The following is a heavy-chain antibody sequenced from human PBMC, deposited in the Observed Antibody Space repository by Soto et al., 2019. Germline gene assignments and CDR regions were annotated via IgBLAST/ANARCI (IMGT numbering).Heavy chain of an antibody. CDR3: ARGTYGGNSDDAFDI. V-gene: IGHV4-59*01. D-gene: IGHD4-17*01. CDR1: GGSISSYY. CDR2: IYYSGST. Sequence: SETLSLTCTVSGGSISSYYWSWIRQPPGKGLEWIGYIYYSGSTNYNPSLKSRVTISVDTSKNQFSLKLSSVTAADTAVYYCARGTYGGNSDDAFDIWGQGTMVTVSS. J-gene: IGHJ3*02.